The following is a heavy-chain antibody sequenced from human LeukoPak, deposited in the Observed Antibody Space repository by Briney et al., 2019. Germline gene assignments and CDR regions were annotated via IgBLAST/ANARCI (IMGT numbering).Heavy chain of an antibody. D-gene: IGHD2-2*01. V-gene: IGHV4-34*01. CDR2: INHSGST. CDR1: GVSFSGYY. Sequence: SETLSLTCAVYGVSFSGYYWSWIRQPPGKGLEWLGEINHSGSTNYNPSLKSRVTISVDTSKNQFSLKLSSVTAADTAVYYCARAPLDGGDIVVVPAAPYFDYWGQGTLVIVSS. J-gene: IGHJ4*02. CDR3: ARAPLDGGDIVVVPAAPYFDY.